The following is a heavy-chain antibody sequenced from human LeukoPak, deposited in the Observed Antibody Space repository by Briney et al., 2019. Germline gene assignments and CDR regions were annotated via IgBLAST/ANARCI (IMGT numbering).Heavy chain of an antibody. CDR3: TRDVHDY. V-gene: IGHV3-7*01. D-gene: IGHD3-10*02. Sequence: GGSLRLSCAASGFTVSSYWMSWVRQALGKGLEWVATIKEDGSDKYYVDSVKGRFSISRDNAENSLYLQMNSLRAEDTAVYYCTRDVHDYWGQGTLVTVSS. CDR2: IKEDGSDK. CDR1: GFTVSSYW. J-gene: IGHJ4*02.